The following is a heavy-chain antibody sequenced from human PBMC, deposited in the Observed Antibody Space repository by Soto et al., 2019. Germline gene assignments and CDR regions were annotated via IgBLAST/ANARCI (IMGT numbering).Heavy chain of an antibody. V-gene: IGHV1-69*06. CDR3: AREGRHVDY. CDR1: GGTFSSYA. CDR2: INPIFGTP. Sequence: QVQLVQSGAEVQRPGSSVKVSCKASGGTFSSYAISWVRQAPGQGLEWMGGINPIFGTPHYAQKYQGRVTITADTFTNTAYMELTRLTSDDTDVYFCAREGRHVDYWGQGTLVTVSS. J-gene: IGHJ4*02.